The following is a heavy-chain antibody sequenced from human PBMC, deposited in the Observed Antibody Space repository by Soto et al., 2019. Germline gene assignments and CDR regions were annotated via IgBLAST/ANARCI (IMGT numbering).Heavy chain of an antibody. D-gene: IGHD5-12*01. CDR3: ASGPSGSDGPYHVDF. CDR1: AYTFAGSY. V-gene: IGHV1-2*02. J-gene: IGHJ4*02. CDR2: ISLKTGGA. Sequence: QVQLVQSGAEVKKPGASVKVSCRPSAYTFAGSYVHWVRQAPGQGLEWIGWISLKTGGAKYAQKFQGRVTMTRDKSMSKAYMERSRLRSDDTAVYYCASGPSGSDGPYHVDFWGQATLVPATS.